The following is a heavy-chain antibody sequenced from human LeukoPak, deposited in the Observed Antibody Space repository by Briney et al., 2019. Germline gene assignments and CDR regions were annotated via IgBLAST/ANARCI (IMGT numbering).Heavy chain of an antibody. V-gene: IGHV3-7*03. CDR3: ARRYFDY. CDR1: GFTFSSNA. CDR2: IKGDGSEK. Sequence: GGSLRLSCAASGFTFSSNAMSWVRQAPGKGLEWVANIKGDGSEKYYVDSVKGRFTISRDNAKNSLDLQMNSLRAEDTAVYYCARRYFDYWGQGTLVTVSS. J-gene: IGHJ4*02.